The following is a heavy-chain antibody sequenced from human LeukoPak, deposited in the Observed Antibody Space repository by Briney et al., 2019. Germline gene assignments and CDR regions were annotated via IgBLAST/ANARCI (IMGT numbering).Heavy chain of an antibody. D-gene: IGHD3-16*02. CDR2: TRGSGGRT. CDR1: GFTFSSYA. Sequence: PGGSLRLSCAASGFTFSSYAMSWVRQAPGKGLEYASGTRGSGGRTYYGGAFVGRFTIFRDNTKNTLYLQKNSLRAEDTAVYYCAHRTYRYWFDPWGQGTLVTVSS. J-gene: IGHJ5*02. CDR3: AHRTYRYWFDP. V-gene: IGHV3-23*01.